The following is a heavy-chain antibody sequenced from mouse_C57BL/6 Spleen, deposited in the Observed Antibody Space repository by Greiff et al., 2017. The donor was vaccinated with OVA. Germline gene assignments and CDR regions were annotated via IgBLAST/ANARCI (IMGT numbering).Heavy chain of an antibody. V-gene: IGHV1-50*01. CDR2: IDPSDSYT. Sequence: QVQLQQPGAELVKPGASVKLSCKASGSTFTSYWMQWVKQRPGQGLEWIGEIDPSDSYTNYNQKFKGKATLTVDTSSSTAYMQLSSLTSEDSAVYYCARKDYYFDYWGQGTTLTVSS. CDR3: ARKDYYFDY. CDR1: GSTFTSYW. J-gene: IGHJ2*01.